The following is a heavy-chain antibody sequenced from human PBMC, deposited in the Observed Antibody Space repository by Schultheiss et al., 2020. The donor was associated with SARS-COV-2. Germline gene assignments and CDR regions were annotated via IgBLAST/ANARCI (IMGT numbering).Heavy chain of an antibody. CDR3: ANRLTTTMVLDAFDI. J-gene: IGHJ3*02. D-gene: IGHD4/OR15-4a*01. CDR2: IDWDDDK. V-gene: IGHV2-5*02. CDR1: GFSLSTSGVG. Sequence: SGPTLVKPTQTLTLTCTFSGFSLSTSGVGVGWIRQPPGKALEWLARIDWDDDKFYSPSLKSRLTITKDTSKNQVVLTMTNMDPVDTATYYCANRLTTTMVLDAFDIWGQGTMVTVSS.